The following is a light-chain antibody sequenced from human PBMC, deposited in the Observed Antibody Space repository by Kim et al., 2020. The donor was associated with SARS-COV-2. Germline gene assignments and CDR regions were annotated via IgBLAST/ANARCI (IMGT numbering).Light chain of an antibody. CDR1: KLGDKY. J-gene: IGLJ2*01. CDR3: QAWDSSTVV. Sequence: SPGQTAVITCSGDKLGDKYACWYQQKPGQSPVLVIYQDSKRPSGIPERFSGSNSGNTATLTISGTQAMDEADYYCQAWDSSTVVFGGGTQLTVL. V-gene: IGLV3-1*01. CDR2: QDS.